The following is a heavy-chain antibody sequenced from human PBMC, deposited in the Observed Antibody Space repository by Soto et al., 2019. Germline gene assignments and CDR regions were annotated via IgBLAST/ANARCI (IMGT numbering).Heavy chain of an antibody. J-gene: IGHJ4*02. CDR1: GFSLNTYGVG. CDR3: ARALGSWGAYYFDY. V-gene: IGHV2-5*02. Sequence: QITLKESGPTLVKPTQTLTLTCTVSGFSLNTYGVGVGWIRPPPGKALEWLALIYWDDDKRYSPSLKSRLTITKDTSKNQVVLTMTNMDPVDTVTYYCARALGSWGAYYFDYWGQGTLVTVSS. D-gene: IGHD3-16*01. CDR2: IYWDDDK.